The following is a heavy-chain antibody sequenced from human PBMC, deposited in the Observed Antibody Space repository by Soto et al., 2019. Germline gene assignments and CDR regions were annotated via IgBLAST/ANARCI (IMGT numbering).Heavy chain of an antibody. CDR1: GFSLSTSGVG. D-gene: IGHD3-9*01. Sequence: QITLKESGPTLVKPTQTLTLTCSFSGFSLSTSGVGVGWIRQPPGKALEWLAVIYADDDKRYNPSLKRRLTIDKDTSKNQVVLTMTNMDPVDTRTYYCAHRRMNYDILTGYYQKWFDPWGQGTLVTVSS. V-gene: IGHV2-5*02. J-gene: IGHJ5*02. CDR3: AHRRMNYDILTGYYQKWFDP. CDR2: IYADDDK.